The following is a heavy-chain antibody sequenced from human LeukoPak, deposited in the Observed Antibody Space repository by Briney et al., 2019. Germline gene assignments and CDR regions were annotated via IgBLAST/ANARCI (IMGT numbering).Heavy chain of an antibody. CDR2: VSSSSSTI. J-gene: IGHJ6*02. CDR3: ARGLRFLEWSLSEHYYYYGMDV. Sequence: GGSLRLSCAASGFTFSSYSMNWVRQAPGKGLEWVSYVSSSSSTIYYADSVKGRFTISRDNAKNSLYLQMNSLRAEDTAVYYCARGLRFLEWSLSEHYYYYGMDVWGQGTTVTVSS. V-gene: IGHV3-48*01. D-gene: IGHD3-3*01. CDR1: GFTFSSYS.